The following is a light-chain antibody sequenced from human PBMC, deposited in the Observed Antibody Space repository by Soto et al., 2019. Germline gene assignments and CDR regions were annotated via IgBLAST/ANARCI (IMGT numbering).Light chain of an antibody. CDR2: GAS. CDR1: QSISSN. V-gene: IGKV3-15*01. CDR3: QQYNNWPFT. Sequence: EIVMTQSPATPVSPGERATLSCRASQSISSNLAWYQQKPGQAPRLLIYGASTRATGIPATFSRSGSGTEFTLTISSLQSEDFAVYYCQQYNNWPFTFGPGTKVDIK. J-gene: IGKJ3*01.